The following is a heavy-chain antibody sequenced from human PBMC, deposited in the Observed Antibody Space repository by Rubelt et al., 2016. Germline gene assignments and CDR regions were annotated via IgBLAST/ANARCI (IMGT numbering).Heavy chain of an antibody. J-gene: IGHJ3*02. V-gene: IGHV1-18*01. CDR1: GYTFTSYG. Sequence: QVQLLQPGAEVKKPASSVKVSCKASGYTFTSYGISWVRQAPGQGLEWMGWISAYNGNTNYAQKLQGRVPRTTDTSTSTAYMELRSLRSDDTAGYYCARRDGYNWDDAFDIWGQGTMVTVSS. D-gene: IGHD5-24*01. CDR3: ARRDGYNWDDAFDI. CDR2: ISAYNGNT.